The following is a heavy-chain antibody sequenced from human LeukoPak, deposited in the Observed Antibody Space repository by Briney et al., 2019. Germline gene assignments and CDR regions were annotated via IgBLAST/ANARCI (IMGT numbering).Heavy chain of an antibody. V-gene: IGHV3-23*01. CDR3: AKQSAGSAAWYSLHYDF. CDR1: GFTLSSYA. D-gene: IGHD6-13*01. Sequence: GGSLRLTCAASGFTLSSYAMTWVRQAPGRGLEWVSSVDGGGGGTYYADSVKGRFTISRDNSKDTLYLQMNGLRAEDTAVYFCAKQSAGSAAWYSLHYDFWGQGTLVTVSS. CDR2: VDGGGGGT. J-gene: IGHJ4*02.